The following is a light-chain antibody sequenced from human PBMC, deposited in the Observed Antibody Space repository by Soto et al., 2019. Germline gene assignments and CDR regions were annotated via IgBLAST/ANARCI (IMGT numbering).Light chain of an antibody. V-gene: IGLV1-44*01. CDR2: NNS. CDR1: NSNIGGNS. J-gene: IGLJ3*02. Sequence: QSVLTQAPSASGTPGQRVTISCSGTNSNIGGNSVSWYHHLPGTAPKLLIFNNSQRPSGVPDRFSGFKSGTSASLAISGLQSEDGGDYYCSSWDDSLNGHWVFGGGTKLTGL. CDR3: SSWDDSLNGHWV.